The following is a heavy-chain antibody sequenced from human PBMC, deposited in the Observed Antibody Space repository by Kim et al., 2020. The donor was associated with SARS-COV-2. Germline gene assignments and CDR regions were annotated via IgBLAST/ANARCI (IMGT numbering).Heavy chain of an antibody. D-gene: IGHD6-6*01. CDR1: GFRFSDYY. J-gene: IGHJ4*02. CDR2: INGDGSSM. V-gene: IGHV3-11*01. Sequence: GGSLRLSCEASGFRFSDYYMSWIRQAPGKGLEWVAYINGDGSSMKCADSVNGRFSISRDNANKSLSLQMNSLTPEDTAVYYCVREQSNWGQGTLVTVSS. CDR3: VREQSN.